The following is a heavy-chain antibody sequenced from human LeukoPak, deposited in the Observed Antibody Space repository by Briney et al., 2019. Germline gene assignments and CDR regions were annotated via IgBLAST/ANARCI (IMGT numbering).Heavy chain of an antibody. V-gene: IGHV3-21*01. J-gene: IGHJ4*02. Sequence: PGGTLRLSCAASGYTISSYSMNWVRQAPGKRLEWDSSISSSSYIYYADSVKGRFTISRDNAKNSLYLQMNSLRAEDTAVYYCARDYGDGYNFFDYWGQGTLVTVSS. CDR1: GYTISSYS. CDR3: ARDYGDGYNFFDY. D-gene: IGHD5-24*01. CDR2: ISSSSYI.